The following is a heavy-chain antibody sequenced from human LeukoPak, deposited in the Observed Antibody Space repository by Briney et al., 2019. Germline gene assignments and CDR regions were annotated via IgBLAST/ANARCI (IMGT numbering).Heavy chain of an antibody. CDR1: GFTLSNYW. D-gene: IGHD3-10*01. CDR3: AKEGDYYGSGSYRDGFDI. V-gene: IGHV3-30*02. CDR2: IRYDGINK. J-gene: IGHJ3*02. Sequence: GGSLRLSCAASGFTLSNYWMSWVRQAPGKGLEWVAFIRYDGINKYYADSVKGRFTISRDSFKNTLYLQMNSLRPEDTAVYYCAKEGDYYGSGSYRDGFDIWGQGTRATVSS.